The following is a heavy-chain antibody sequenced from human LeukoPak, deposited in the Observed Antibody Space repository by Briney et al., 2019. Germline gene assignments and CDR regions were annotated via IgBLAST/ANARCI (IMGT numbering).Heavy chain of an antibody. CDR3: ARGGYGDYGGLFDY. Sequence: SGTLSLTCGVSGGSISSYYWSWIRQPPGKGLEWIGYIYYSGSTNYNPSLKSRVTISVDTSKNQFSLKLSSVTAADTAVYYCARGGYGDYGGLFDYWGQGTLVTVSS. D-gene: IGHD4-17*01. CDR1: GGSISSYY. CDR2: IYYSGST. V-gene: IGHV4-59*01. J-gene: IGHJ4*02.